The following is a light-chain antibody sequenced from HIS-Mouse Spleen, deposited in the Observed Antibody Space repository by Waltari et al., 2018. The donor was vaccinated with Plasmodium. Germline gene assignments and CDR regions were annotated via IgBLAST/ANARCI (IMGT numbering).Light chain of an antibody. J-gene: IGKJ3*01. CDR2: GAS. Sequence: EIVMTQSPATLSVSPGERATLSCRASQSVSSNLAWYQQKPVQAPRLLIYGASTRATGIPARCSGSGSGTEFTLTISSLQCEDFAVYYCQQYNNWSFTFGPGTKVDIK. V-gene: IGKV3-15*01. CDR3: QQYNNWSFT. CDR1: QSVSSN.